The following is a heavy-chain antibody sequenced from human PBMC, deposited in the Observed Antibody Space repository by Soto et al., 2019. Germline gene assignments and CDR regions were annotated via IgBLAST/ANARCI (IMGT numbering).Heavy chain of an antibody. V-gene: IGHV3-33*01. J-gene: IGHJ4*02. CDR1: GGIFHGYG. CDR3: ARDGIGGTVFRGYLDY. Sequence: QEQLVESGGGVVKPGTSLRLSCAVPGGIFHGYGMHWVRQAPGKGLEWVAIIRFDGSNEEYADAVKGRFTISRDNSKNTLYLQMNTLGAEDTAVYSCARDGIGGTVFRGYLDYWGRGTVVTVSS. D-gene: IGHD1-7*01. CDR2: IRFDGSNE.